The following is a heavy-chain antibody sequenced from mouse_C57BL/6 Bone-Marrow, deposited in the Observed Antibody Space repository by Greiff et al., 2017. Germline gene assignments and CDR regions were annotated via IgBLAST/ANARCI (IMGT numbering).Heavy chain of an antibody. Sequence: EVMLVESGGGLVQPGGSMKLSCVASGFTFSNYWMNWVRQSPGKGLEWVAQISFTADNYATHYAESVKGSFTISRDDSKSSVYLERNSSRDEDARFYYCTDGYDVSWFDYWGQGTLVTVSA. J-gene: IGHJ3*01. CDR1: GFTFSNYW. CDR3: TDGYDVSWFDY. CDR2: ISFTADNYAT. D-gene: IGHD2-2*01. V-gene: IGHV6-3*01.